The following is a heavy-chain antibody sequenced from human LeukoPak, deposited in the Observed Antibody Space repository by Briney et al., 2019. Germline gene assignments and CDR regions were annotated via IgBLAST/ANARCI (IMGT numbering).Heavy chain of an antibody. CDR3: GADSSGWYYYYGMDV. J-gene: IGHJ6*02. Sequence: PSETLSLTCTVSGGSISSSSYYWGWIRQPPGKGLEWIGSIYYSGSTYYNPSLKSRVTISVDTSKNQFSLKLSSVTAADTAVYYSGADSSGWYYYYGMDVWGQGTTVTVSS. D-gene: IGHD6-19*01. CDR2: IYYSGST. CDR1: GGSISSSSYY. V-gene: IGHV4-39*01.